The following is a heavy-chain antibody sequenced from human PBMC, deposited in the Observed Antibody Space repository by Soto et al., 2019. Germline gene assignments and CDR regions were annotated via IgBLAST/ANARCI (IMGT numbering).Heavy chain of an antibody. CDR2: ISGSGGST. D-gene: IGHD3-3*01. V-gene: IGHV3-23*01. Sequence: GSLRLSCAASGFTFSSYAMSWVRQAPGKGLEWVSAISGSGGSTYYADSVKGRFTISRDNSKNTLYLQMNSLRAEDTAVYYGAKDSYDFWSGYPDAFDIWGQGTMVTVSS. J-gene: IGHJ3*02. CDR3: AKDSYDFWSGYPDAFDI. CDR1: GFTFSSYA.